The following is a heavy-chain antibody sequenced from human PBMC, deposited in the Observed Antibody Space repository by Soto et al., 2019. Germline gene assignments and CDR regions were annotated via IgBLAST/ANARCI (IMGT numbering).Heavy chain of an antibody. J-gene: IGHJ6*02. D-gene: IGHD3-10*01. CDR3: AKVRVGYYGSGSYYNGPNYYYGMDV. CDR2: ISYDGSNK. CDR1: GFTFSSYV. V-gene: IGHV3-30*18. Sequence: SLRLAGAAGGFTFSSYVVHRLRQAPDKGLDWVAVISYDGSNKYYADSVKGRFTISRDNSKNTLYLQMNSLRAEDTAVYYCAKVRVGYYGSGSYYNGPNYYYGMDVWGQGT.